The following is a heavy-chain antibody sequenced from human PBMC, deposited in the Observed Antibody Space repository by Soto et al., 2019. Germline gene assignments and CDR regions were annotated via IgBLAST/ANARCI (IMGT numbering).Heavy chain of an antibody. V-gene: IGHV3-30-3*01. D-gene: IGHD3-16*02. CDR3: ARDRRSGYRYFDY. Sequence: QVQLVESGGGVVQPGRSLRLSCAASGFTFSSYAMHWVRQAPGKGLEWVAVISYDGSNKYYADSVKGRFTISRDNSKNTLYLQMNSLRAEDTAVYCCARDRRSGYRYFDYWGQGTLVTVSS. CDR1: GFTFSSYA. J-gene: IGHJ4*02. CDR2: ISYDGSNK.